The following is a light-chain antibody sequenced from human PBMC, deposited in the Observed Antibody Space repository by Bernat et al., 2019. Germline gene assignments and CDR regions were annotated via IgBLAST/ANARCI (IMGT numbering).Light chain of an antibody. CDR2: GAS. CDR3: QQYNNWPLIT. CDR1: QSVSSN. Sequence: EIVMTQSPATLSVSPGERATLSCRASQSVSSNLAWYQQRPGQAPRLLIYGASTRATGIPARFSGSGSGTEFTLTISSLQSEDFALYHCQQYNNWPLITFGQGTRLEIK. V-gene: IGKV3-15*01. J-gene: IGKJ5*01.